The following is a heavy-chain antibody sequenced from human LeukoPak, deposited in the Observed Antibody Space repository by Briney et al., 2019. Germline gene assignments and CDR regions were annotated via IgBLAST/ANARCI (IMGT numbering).Heavy chain of an antibody. V-gene: IGHV3-15*04. CDR3: TTSFMTVAGKVDY. Sequence: GGSLRLSCAASGFTFSNVWMSWVRQAPGKGLEWVGCIESKTDGGTLDYAAPVKGRFTISRDDSKNTLYLQMNSLKTEDTAVYYCTTSFMTVAGKVDYWGQGTLVTVSS. CDR2: IESKTDGGTL. J-gene: IGHJ4*02. D-gene: IGHD6-19*01. CDR1: GFTFSNVW.